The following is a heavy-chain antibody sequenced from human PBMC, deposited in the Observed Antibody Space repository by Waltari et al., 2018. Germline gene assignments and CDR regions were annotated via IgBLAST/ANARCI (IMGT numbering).Heavy chain of an antibody. D-gene: IGHD3-22*01. Sequence: QITLKESGPTLVKPTQTLTLTCSFSGFSITTPGEGGAWIRPPPGRALEWLALVYWDDDKRYSPFFKNRLTITKDTFKNQVVLTVTNMDPVDTATYYCVHRQPGPRAYNYDTKGYYFNYWGQGSLVTVSS. CDR3: VHRQPGPRAYNYDTKGYYFNY. J-gene: IGHJ4*02. CDR1: GFSITTPGEG. V-gene: IGHV2-5*02. CDR2: VYWDDDK.